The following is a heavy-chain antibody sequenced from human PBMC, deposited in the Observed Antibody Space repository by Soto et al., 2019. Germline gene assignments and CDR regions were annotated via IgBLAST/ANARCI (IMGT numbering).Heavy chain of an antibody. Sequence: EVQLVESGGGLVQPGGSLRLSCAASGFTSGFTFSRYWMSWVRQAPGKGLEWVANIKQDGGEKYYVDSVKSRFTISRDNAKNSLYLQMNSLRAEDTAVYYCASGRIVGATRPIGLDYWGQGTLVTVSS. CDR3: ASGRIVGATRPIGLDY. V-gene: IGHV3-7*01. CDR1: GFTFSRYW. D-gene: IGHD1-26*01. CDR2: IKQDGGEK. J-gene: IGHJ4*02.